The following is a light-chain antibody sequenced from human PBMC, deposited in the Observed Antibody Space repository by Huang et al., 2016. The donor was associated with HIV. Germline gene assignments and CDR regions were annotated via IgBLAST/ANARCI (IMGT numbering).Light chain of an antibody. V-gene: IGKV3-15*01. CDR1: QSISSN. J-gene: IGKJ3*01. Sequence: EIVMTQSPDTLSVSPGERATLSCRASQSISSNLAWYQQKPGQAPRPLIYGASTRATGIPARFSGSGSGTEFTLTISSLQSEDFAVYYCQQFDDWPRGFTFGPGTKVDIK. CDR3: QQFDDWPRGFT. CDR2: GAS.